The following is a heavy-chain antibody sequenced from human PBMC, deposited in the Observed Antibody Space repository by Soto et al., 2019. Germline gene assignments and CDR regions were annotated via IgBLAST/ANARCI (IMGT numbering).Heavy chain of an antibody. V-gene: IGHV1-18*01. CDR3: ARFRLSGYDYASWFDP. D-gene: IGHD5-12*01. CDR1: GYTFTSYG. J-gene: IGHJ5*02. Sequence: ASVKVSCKASGYTFTSYGISWVRQAPGQGLEWMGRISAYHGIANYAQKLQGRVTITTDTSTSIAYMELSSLRSEDTAVYYCARFRLSGYDYASWFDPWGQGTLVTVSS. CDR2: ISAYHGIA.